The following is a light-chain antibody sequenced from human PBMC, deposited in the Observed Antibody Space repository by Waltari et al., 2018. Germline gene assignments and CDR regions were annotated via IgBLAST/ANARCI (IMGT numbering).Light chain of an antibody. CDR1: SSNIGSNP. Sequence: QSVLTQPPSASGTPGQRVTISCSGSSSNIGSNPVTWYQQFPTTAPKRPMYYNERRPSGVAGRVSGSKSGTSASLAISGLQSGDEADYYCAAFDDSLNGWVFGGGTKLTVL. J-gene: IGLJ3*02. CDR2: YNE. CDR3: AAFDDSLNGWV. V-gene: IGLV1-44*01.